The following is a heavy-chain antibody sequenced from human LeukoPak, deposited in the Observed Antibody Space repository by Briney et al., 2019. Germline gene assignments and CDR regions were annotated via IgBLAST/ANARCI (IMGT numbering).Heavy chain of an antibody. CDR1: GFTFSSYD. V-gene: IGHV3-13*01. CDR2: IGTAGDT. CDR3: ARAASVYFWSGYYPYGMDV. D-gene: IGHD3-3*01. Sequence: GRSLRLSCAASGFTFSSYDMHWVRQATGKGLEWVSAIGTAGDTYYPGSVKGRFTISRENAKNSLYLQMNSLRAGDTAVYYCARAASVYFWSGYYPYGMDVWGQGTTVTVSS. J-gene: IGHJ6*02.